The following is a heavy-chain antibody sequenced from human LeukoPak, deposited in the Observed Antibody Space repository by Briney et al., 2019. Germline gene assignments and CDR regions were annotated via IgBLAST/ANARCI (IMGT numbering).Heavy chain of an antibody. V-gene: IGHV1-18*01. D-gene: IGHD6-13*01. J-gene: IGHJ5*02. CDR2: ISADNSNT. CDR1: GYTFTSYG. CDR3: ATRTHSSSWYRYNWFDP. Sequence: ASVKVSCKASGYTFTSYGISWVRQAPGQGLEWMGWISADNSNTNYAQKFQGRVTMTEDTSTDTAYMELSSLRSEDTAVYYCATRTHSSSWYRYNWFDPWGQGTLVTVSS.